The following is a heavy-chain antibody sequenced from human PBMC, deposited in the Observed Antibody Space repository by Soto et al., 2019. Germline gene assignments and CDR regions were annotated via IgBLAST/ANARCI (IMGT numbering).Heavy chain of an antibody. CDR1: GFPFSAWA. V-gene: IGHV3-23*01. D-gene: IGHD2-2*01. Sequence: EVQLLESGGGLEQPGNSLRLSCAASGFPFSAWAMAWVRQVPGKGLEWVSMITNSGDVSYYPDSVKGRFTLSRDNSKGTLSLRMDNLRAEDTAIYYCVRDLRMPLDFWGQGTPVTVSS. J-gene: IGHJ4*02. CDR3: VRDLRMPLDF. CDR2: ITNSGDVS.